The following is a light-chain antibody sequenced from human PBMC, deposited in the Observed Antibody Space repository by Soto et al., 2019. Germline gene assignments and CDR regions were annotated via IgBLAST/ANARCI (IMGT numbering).Light chain of an antibody. Sequence: QSVLTQPPSVSAAPGQKVTISCSGSSSNIGNNYVSWYQQLPGTAPKLLIYENNKRPSGIPDRFSGSKSGTSATLGITGLQTGDEADYNCGKLDSSLSVHVFGTGTKVTVL. CDR1: SSNIGNNY. CDR2: ENN. J-gene: IGLJ1*01. CDR3: GKLDSSLSVHV. V-gene: IGLV1-51*02.